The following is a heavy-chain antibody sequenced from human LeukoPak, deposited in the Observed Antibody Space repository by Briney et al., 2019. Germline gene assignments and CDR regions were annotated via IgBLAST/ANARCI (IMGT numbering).Heavy chain of an antibody. D-gene: IGHD5-24*01. CDR2: ISSSSSYI. Sequence: TGGSLRLSCAASGFTFSSYSMNWVRQAPGKGLEWVSSISSSSSYIYYADSVKGRFTISRDNAKNSLYLQMNSLRAEDTAVYYCARDRDRHGYNYDAFDIWGQGTMVTVSS. CDR3: ARDRDRHGYNYDAFDI. CDR1: GFTFSSYS. J-gene: IGHJ3*02. V-gene: IGHV3-21*01.